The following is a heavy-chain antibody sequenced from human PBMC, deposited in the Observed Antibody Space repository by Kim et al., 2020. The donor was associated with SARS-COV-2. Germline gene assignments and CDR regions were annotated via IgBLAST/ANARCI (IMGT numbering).Heavy chain of an antibody. V-gene: IGHV4-34*01. D-gene: IGHD6-19*01. Sequence: YNPSLKGRVTISVDTSKNQFSLKLSSVTAADTAVYYCASYSSGWPYAFDIWGQGTMVTVSS. J-gene: IGHJ3*02. CDR3: ASYSSGWPYAFDI.